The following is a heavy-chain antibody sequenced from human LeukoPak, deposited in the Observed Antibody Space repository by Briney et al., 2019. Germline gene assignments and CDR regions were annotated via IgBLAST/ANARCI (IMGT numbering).Heavy chain of an antibody. V-gene: IGHV4-59*12. Sequence: SETLSLTCTVSGGSISSYYWSWIRQPPGKGLEWIGYIYYSGSTNYNPSLKSRVTISVDTSKNQFSLKLSSVTAADTAVYYCARGRGEQLWLNWGQGTLVTVSS. CDR2: IYYSGST. CDR1: GGSISSYY. CDR3: ARGRGEQLWLN. J-gene: IGHJ4*02. D-gene: IGHD5-18*01.